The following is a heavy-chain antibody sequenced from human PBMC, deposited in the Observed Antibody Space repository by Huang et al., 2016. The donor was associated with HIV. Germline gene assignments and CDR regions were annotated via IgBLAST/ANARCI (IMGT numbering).Heavy chain of an antibody. V-gene: IGHV3-30*02. J-gene: IGHJ4*02. Sequence: QVQLVESGGGAVQPGGSLRVSCAASGFTFSTCNMHWVRQYTGKGLEWVAFIRYDGRDESYADSVRGRFTISRDNSINTLYLQMNTLTAEDTAVYFCAKDHDWSFDYWGQGTLVTVSS. CDR3: AKDHDWSFDY. D-gene: IGHD3-9*01. CDR1: GFTFSTCN. CDR2: IRYDGRDE.